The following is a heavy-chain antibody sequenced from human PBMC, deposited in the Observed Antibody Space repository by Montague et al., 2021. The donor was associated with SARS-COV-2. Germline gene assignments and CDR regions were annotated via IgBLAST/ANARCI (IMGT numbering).Heavy chain of an antibody. J-gene: IGHJ4*02. Sequence: TLSLTCTVSGDSITSGGYFWNWIRQHPGKGLEYIGAISYSGSTYYXPSLTSRVSMSMDTSKNAFSLRLHSVTAADTAVSFCAASGRRGYSNPFHHCGRGTLVTVSS. CDR1: GDSITSGGYF. V-gene: IGHV4-31*03. D-gene: IGHD4-11*01. CDR2: ISYSGST. CDR3: AASGRRGYSNPFHH.